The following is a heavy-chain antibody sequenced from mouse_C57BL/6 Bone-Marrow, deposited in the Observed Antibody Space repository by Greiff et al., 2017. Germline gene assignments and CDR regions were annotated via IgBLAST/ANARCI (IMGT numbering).Heavy chain of an antibody. D-gene: IGHD2-4*01. CDR1: GFTFSSYA. CDR2: ISSGGDYI. J-gene: IGHJ2*01. CDR3: TRDLNEYDGFYF. Sequence: VQLKESGAGLVKPGGSLKLSCAASGFTFSSYAMSWVRQTPEKRLEWVAYISSGGDYIYYANPVKGGFTISRDNARNNLYLQMSSLKSEDTAVYYCTRDLNEYDGFYFWGQGTTLTVAS. V-gene: IGHV5-9-1*02.